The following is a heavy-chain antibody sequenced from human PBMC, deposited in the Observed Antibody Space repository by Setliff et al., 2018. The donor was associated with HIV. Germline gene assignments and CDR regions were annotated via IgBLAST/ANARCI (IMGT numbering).Heavy chain of an antibody. CDR1: GGSISSYY. CDR2: IYTSGST. Sequence: PSETLSLTCTVSGGSISSYYWSWIRQPVGKGLEWIGRIYTSGSTNYNPSLKSRVTISVDTSKNQFSLKLSSVTAADTAVYYCARGFRAYYYGSGRGNWFDPWGQGTLVTVSS. J-gene: IGHJ5*02. CDR3: ARGFRAYYYGSGRGNWFDP. V-gene: IGHV4-4*07. D-gene: IGHD3-10*01.